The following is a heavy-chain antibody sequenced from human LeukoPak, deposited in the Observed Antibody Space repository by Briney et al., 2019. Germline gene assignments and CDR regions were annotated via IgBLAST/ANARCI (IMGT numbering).Heavy chain of an antibody. CDR2: INTSGST. CDR1: GGSFSSYY. Sequence: SETLSLTCTVSGGSFSSYYWSWIRQPAGKGLEWIGRINTSGSTNYNPSLESRVTISVDKSKNQFSLKLSSVTAADTAAYYCARNFDYWGQGTLVTVSS. V-gene: IGHV4-4*07. J-gene: IGHJ4*02. CDR3: ARNFDY.